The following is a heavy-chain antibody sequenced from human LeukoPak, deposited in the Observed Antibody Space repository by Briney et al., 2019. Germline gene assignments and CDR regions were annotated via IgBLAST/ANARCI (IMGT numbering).Heavy chain of an antibody. CDR2: MYYSGST. CDR3: ARGGQDEIDY. CDR1: GGSISSGDYY. J-gene: IGHJ4*02. Sequence: KTSETLSLTCTVSGGSISSGDYYWSWIRQPPGKGLEWIAYMYYSGSTYYNPSLKSRVTMSADTSKNQFSLKLSSVTAADTAVYYCARGGQDEIDYWGQGTLVTVSS. V-gene: IGHV4-30-4*01.